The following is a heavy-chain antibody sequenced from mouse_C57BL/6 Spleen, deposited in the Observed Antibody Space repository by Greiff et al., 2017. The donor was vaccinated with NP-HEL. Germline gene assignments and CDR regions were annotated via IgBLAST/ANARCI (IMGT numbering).Heavy chain of an antibody. CDR3: ARSDYGSSPLYFDG. CDR1: GYTFTSYW. CDR2: IDPSDSET. D-gene: IGHD1-1*01. J-gene: IGHJ1*03. Sequence: QVQLQQPGAELVRPGSSVKLSCKASGYTFTSYWMHWVKQRPIQGLEWIGNIDPSDSETHYNQKFKDKATLTVDKSSSTAYMQLSSLTSEDSAVYYCARSDYGSSPLYFDGWGTGTTVTVSS. V-gene: IGHV1-52*01.